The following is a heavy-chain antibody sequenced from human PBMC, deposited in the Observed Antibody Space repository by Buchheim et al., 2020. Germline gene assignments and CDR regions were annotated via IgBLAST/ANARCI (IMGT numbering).Heavy chain of an antibody. J-gene: IGHJ6*02. V-gene: IGHV3-30-3*01. Sequence: QVQLVESGGGVVQPGRSLRLSCAASGFTLSSYAMHWVRQAPGKGLEWVAVISYDGSNKYYADSVKGRFTISRDNSKNTLYLQMNSLRAEDTAVYYCARGSNREGYYYYGMDVWGQGTT. CDR3: ARGSNREGYYYYGMDV. D-gene: IGHD1-14*01. CDR2: ISYDGSNK. CDR1: GFTLSSYA.